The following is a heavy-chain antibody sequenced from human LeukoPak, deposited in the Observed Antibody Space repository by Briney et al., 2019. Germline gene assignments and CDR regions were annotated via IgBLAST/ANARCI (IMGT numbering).Heavy chain of an antibody. D-gene: IGHD4-17*01. J-gene: IGHJ5*02. V-gene: IGHV5-51*01. Sequence: AGESLKISCKGSGYSFTTYWIGWVRQMPGKGLEWMGIIYPGDSDTRYSPSFQGQVTISADKSISTAYLQWSSLKASDTAMYYCARERPTADYGDYEGSWFDPWGQGTLVTVSS. CDR3: ARERPTADYGDYEGSWFDP. CDR2: IYPGDSDT. CDR1: GYSFTTYW.